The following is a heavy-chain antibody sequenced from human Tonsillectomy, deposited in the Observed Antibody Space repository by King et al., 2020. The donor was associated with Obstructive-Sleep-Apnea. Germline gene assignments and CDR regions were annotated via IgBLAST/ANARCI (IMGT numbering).Heavy chain of an antibody. V-gene: IGHV4-39*07. CDR2: IYYSGST. CDR1: GGSISSSNYY. CDR3: GREGRWLQFRGDDY. Sequence: QLQESGPGLVKPSETLSLTCTVSGGSISSSNYYWGWIRQPPGKGLEWIGSIYYSGSTHYNPSLKSRVTMSLDTSKNQFSLTLSSVTAADTAVYYCGREGRWLQFRGDDYGGQGTLVTVSS. J-gene: IGHJ4*02. D-gene: IGHD5-24*01.